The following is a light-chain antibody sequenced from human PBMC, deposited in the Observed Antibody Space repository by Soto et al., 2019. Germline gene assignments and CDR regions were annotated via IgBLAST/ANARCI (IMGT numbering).Light chain of an antibody. CDR3: QQYESSRSIT. J-gene: IGKJ5*01. Sequence: ETVLTQSPGTLYFSPGERATLSCRASQSVDNNHVAWYQQRRGLPPRLLIYGASNRATGIPDRFNGSGSGTEFTLTISRLEPEDFAVYFCQQYESSRSITFGQGTRLEIK. CDR2: GAS. V-gene: IGKV3-20*01. CDR1: QSVDNNH.